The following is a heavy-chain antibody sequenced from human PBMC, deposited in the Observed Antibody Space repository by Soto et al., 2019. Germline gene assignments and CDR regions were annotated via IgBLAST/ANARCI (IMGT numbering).Heavy chain of an antibody. CDR1: GGSISSSNW. D-gene: IGHD6-13*01. Sequence: SETLSLTCAVSGGSISSSNWWSWVRQPPGKGLEWIGEIYHSGSTNYNPSLKSRVTISVDKSKNQFSLKLSSVTAADTAVYYCARDGADATGIAAAGFFDYWGQGTLVTVSS. V-gene: IGHV4-4*02. CDR2: IYHSGST. CDR3: ARDGADATGIAAAGFFDY. J-gene: IGHJ4*02.